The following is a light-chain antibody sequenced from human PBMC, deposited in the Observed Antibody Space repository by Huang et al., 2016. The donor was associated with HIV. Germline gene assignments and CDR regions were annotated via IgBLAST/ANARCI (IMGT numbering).Light chain of an antibody. CDR1: QGISSY. CDR2: AAS. CDR3: QQLNSYPEGFT. J-gene: IGKJ3*01. V-gene: IGKV1-9*01. Sequence: IQLTQSPSSLSASVGDRVTITCRDSQGISSYLAWYQQKTGKAPKLLIYAASTLQSGVPSRCIGSGSGTDFTLTISSLQPEDFAAYYCQQLNSYPEGFTFGPGTKVDIK.